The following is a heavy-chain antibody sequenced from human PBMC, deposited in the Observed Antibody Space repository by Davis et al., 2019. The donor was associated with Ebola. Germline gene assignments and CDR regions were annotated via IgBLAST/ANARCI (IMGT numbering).Heavy chain of an antibody. J-gene: IGHJ6*02. CDR3: ARREEGYPGETQYGMDV. D-gene: IGHD3-10*01. V-gene: IGHV4-59*01. CDR1: GGSFSGYY. CDR2: IYYSGST. Sequence: SETLSLTCAVYGGSFSGYYWSWIRQPPGKGLEWIGYIYYSGSTNYNPSLKSRVTISVDTSKNQFSLKLSSVTAADTAMYYCARREEGYPGETQYGMDVWGQGTTVTVSS.